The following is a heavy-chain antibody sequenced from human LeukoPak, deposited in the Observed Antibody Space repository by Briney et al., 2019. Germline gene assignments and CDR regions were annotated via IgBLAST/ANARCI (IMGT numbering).Heavy chain of an antibody. J-gene: IGHJ4*02. D-gene: IGHD5-18*01. CDR2: IRYDGSNR. V-gene: IGHV3-30*02. CDR1: GFTFISYG. CDR3: AKSHGYSYGFDY. Sequence: PGGSLRLSCAASGFTFISYGMHWVRQAPGKGLEWVTFIRYDGSNRYYADSVKGRFIISRDNSKNTLYLQMNSLRAEDTAVYYCAKSHGYSYGFDYWGQGTLVTVSS.